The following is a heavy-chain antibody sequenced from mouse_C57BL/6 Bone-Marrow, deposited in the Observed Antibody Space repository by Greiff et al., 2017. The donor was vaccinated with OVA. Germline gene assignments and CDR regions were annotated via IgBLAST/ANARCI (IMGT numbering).Heavy chain of an antibody. V-gene: IGHV5-4*01. Sequence: VQLQESGGGLVKPGGSLKLSCAASGFTFSSYAMSWVRQTPEKRLEWVATISDGGSYTYYPDNVKGRFTIARDNAKNNLYLQMSHLKSEDTAMYYCARDGPLTWRDAMDYWGQGTSVTVSS. D-gene: IGHD6-1*01. CDR2: ISDGGSYT. J-gene: IGHJ4*01. CDR3: ARDGPLTWRDAMDY. CDR1: GFTFSSYA.